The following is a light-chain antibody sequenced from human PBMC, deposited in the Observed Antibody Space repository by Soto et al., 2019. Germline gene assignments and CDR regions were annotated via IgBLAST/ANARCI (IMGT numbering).Light chain of an antibody. V-gene: IGKV1-27*01. CDR3: QKYNSAPTLT. Sequence: DVQMTQSPSSLSASVGDRVTITCRASQGISNYLAWYQQKPGKVPKLLIYAASTLQSGVPSRFSGSGSGTDFTLTISSLQPEDVATYYCQKYNSAPTLTFGGGTKVEIK. J-gene: IGKJ4*01. CDR2: AAS. CDR1: QGISNY.